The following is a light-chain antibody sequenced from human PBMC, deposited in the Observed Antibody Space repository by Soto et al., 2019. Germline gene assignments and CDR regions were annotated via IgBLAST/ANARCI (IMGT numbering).Light chain of an antibody. V-gene: IGKV3-20*01. J-gene: IGKJ4*01. CDR2: GAS. CDR3: QQYDNFPLT. CDR1: QSITNSQ. Sequence: EIVLTQSPGTLSLSPGERGTLSCRTTQSITNSQLAWYQQKPGQAPRLLIYGASRRAVGIPDRFSGSGSGTEFTLTISRLEPEDSAVYYCQQYDNFPLTFGGGTKVEVK.